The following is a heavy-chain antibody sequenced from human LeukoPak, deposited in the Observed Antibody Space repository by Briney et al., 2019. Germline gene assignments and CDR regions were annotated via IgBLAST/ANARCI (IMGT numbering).Heavy chain of an antibody. Sequence: ASVKVSCKASGGTFSSYAISWVRQAPAQGLEWMGWMNPNSGNTGYAQKFQGRVTITRDTSISTAYMELSSLRSEDTAVYYCTRGGRGVSWFDPWGQGTLVTVSS. CDR2: MNPNSGNT. J-gene: IGHJ5*02. CDR3: TRGGRGVSWFDP. V-gene: IGHV1-8*03. CDR1: GGTFSSYA. D-gene: IGHD3-10*01.